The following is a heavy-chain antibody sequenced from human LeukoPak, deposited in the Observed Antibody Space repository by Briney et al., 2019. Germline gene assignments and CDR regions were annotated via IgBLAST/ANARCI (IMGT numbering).Heavy chain of an antibody. CDR3: AKGQISRSDRFDY. CDR1: GFNFSSYG. D-gene: IGHD3-3*02. Sequence: GGSLRLSCAASGFNFSSYGMTWVRQAPGKGLEWVSIISGSGRDTYYADSVKGRFTISRDKSKNTLYLQMNSLRAEDTAVYYCAKGQISRSDRFDYWGQGTLVTVSS. J-gene: IGHJ4*02. V-gene: IGHV3-23*01. CDR2: ISGSGRDT.